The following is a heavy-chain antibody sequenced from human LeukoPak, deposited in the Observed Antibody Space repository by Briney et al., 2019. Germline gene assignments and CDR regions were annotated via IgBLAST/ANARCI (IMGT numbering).Heavy chain of an antibody. CDR1: GFTVSSNY. V-gene: IGHV3-53*01. J-gene: IGHJ4*02. CDR3: ARDTRHYDFWSGYYDY. CDR2: IYSGGRT. D-gene: IGHD3-3*01. Sequence: QSGGSLRLSCAASGFTVSSNYMSWVRQARGKGLEWVSVIYSGGRTYYGDSVKGRFTISRDNSKNTLYLQMNSLRAEDTAVYYCARDTRHYDFWSGYYDYWGQGTLVTVSS.